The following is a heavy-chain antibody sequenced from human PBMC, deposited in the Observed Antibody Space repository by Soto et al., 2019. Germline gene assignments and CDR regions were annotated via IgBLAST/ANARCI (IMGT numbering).Heavy chain of an antibody. V-gene: IGHV1-69*01. D-gene: IGHD1-20*01. CDR1: GGTFSTYS. Sequence: QVQLVQSGAEVKKPGSSVKVSCKASGGTFSTYSISWVRQAPGQGLEWMGGSSPIFGTSKYAQNFQGRVTIPADESTSTAYMELRSLRSDDTAVYYCARGGRYPKSSSYYGMDVWGQGTTVTVSS. CDR2: SSPIFGTS. J-gene: IGHJ6*02. CDR3: ARGGRYPKSSSYYGMDV.